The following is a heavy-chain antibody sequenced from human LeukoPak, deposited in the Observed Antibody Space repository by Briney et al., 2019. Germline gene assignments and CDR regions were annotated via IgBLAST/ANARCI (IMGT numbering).Heavy chain of an antibody. CDR1: GFTFDDYA. CDR2: ISWNSGSI. V-gene: IGHV3-9*01. J-gene: IGHJ1*01. CDR3: AKDPLAVAGLTSGVFQH. D-gene: IGHD6-19*01. Sequence: GGSLRLSCAASGFTFDDYAMHWVRQAPGKGLEWVSGISWNSGSIGYADSVKGRFTISRDNAKNSLYLQMNSLRAEDTALYYCAKDPLAVAGLTSGVFQHWGQGTLVTVSS.